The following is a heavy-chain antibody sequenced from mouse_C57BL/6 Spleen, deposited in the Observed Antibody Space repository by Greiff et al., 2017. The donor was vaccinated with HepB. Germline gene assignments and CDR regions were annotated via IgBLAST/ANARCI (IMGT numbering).Heavy chain of an antibody. CDR3: ARGAYYSNYAGAMDY. Sequence: QVQLQQPGAELVKPGASVKMSCKASGYTFTSYWITWVKQRPGQGLEWIGDIYPGSGSTNYNETFKSKATLTVDTSSSTAYMQLSSLTSEDSAVYYCARGAYYSNYAGAMDYWGQGTSVTVSS. CDR2: IYPGSGST. J-gene: IGHJ4*01. V-gene: IGHV1-55*01. CDR1: GYTFTSYW. D-gene: IGHD2-5*01.